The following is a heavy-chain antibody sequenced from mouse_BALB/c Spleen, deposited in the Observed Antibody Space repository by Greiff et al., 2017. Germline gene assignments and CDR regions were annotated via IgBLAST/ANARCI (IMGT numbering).Heavy chain of an antibody. D-gene: IGHD1-1*01. V-gene: IGHV14-3*02. CDR1: GFNIKDTY. J-gene: IGHJ3*01. CDR2: IDPANGNT. Sequence: VHVKQSGAELVKPGASVKLSCTASGFNIKDTYMHWVKQRPEQGLEWIGRIDPANGNTKYDPKFQGKATITADTSSNTAYLQLSSLTSEDTAVYYCARYYYGSSYVGFAYWGQGTLVTVSA. CDR3: ARYYYGSSYVGFAY.